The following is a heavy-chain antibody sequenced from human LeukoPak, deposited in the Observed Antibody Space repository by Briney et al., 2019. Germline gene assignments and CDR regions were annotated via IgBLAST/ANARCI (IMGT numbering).Heavy chain of an antibody. D-gene: IGHD2-2*01. V-gene: IGHV4-4*07. CDR1: GGSISSYY. J-gene: IGHJ6*03. Sequence: SETLSLTCTVSGGSISSYYWSWIRQPAGKGLQWIGRIYKSGSTNYNPSLKSRVTMPVDTSKNQFSLKLSSVTAADTAVYYCARDSIVILPAASYYYMDVWGKGTTVTVSS. CDR2: IYKSGST. CDR3: ARDSIVILPAASYYYMDV.